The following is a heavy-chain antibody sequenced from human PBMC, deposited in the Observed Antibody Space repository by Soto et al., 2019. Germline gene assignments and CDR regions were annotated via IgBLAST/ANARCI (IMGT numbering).Heavy chain of an antibody. J-gene: IGHJ6*04. D-gene: IGHD4-4*01. Sequence: GGSLRLSCAASGFTFSSYSMNWVRQAPGKGLEWVSSISSSSSYIYYADSVKGRFTISRDNAKNSLYLQMNSLRAEDTAVYYCARDSYDYSNFPRMDVWGKGTTVTVSS. V-gene: IGHV3-21*01. CDR1: GFTFSSYS. CDR2: ISSSSSYI. CDR3: ARDSYDYSNFPRMDV.